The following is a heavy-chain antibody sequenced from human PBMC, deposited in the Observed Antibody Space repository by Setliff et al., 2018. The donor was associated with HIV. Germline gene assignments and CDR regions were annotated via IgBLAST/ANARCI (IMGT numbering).Heavy chain of an antibody. CDR3: ARMKTETAAYFYSYMDV. CDR2: ISAYHINT. D-gene: IGHD2-21*02. Sequence: GPSVKVSCKASGYTLSNHGVTWVRQAPGQGLEWMGWISAYHINTKYAQEFQGRVTMTTDTSTNTAYMELRSLRSVDSAVYYCARMKTETAAYFYSYMDVWGKGTTVTVSS. J-gene: IGHJ6*03. CDR1: GYTLSNHG. V-gene: IGHV1-18*01.